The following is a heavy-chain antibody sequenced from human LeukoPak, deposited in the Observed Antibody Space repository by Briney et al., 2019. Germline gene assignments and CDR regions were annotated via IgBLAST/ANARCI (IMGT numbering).Heavy chain of an antibody. D-gene: IGHD4-17*01. CDR2: INPSAGNT. Sequence: ASVKVSCKASGYTFTSYYIHWVRQAPGQGLEWMGLINPSAGNTAYAQKFQGRGSMTSDKSTRTVYMELSSLRSEDTAVYYCARQKNDYGDYPDAFDIWGQGTMVTVSS. CDR1: GYTFTSYY. CDR3: ARQKNDYGDYPDAFDI. V-gene: IGHV1-46*01. J-gene: IGHJ3*02.